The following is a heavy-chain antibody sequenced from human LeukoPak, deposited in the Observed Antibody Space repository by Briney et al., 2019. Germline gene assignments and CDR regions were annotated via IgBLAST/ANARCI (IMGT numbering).Heavy chain of an antibody. D-gene: IGHD5-12*01. J-gene: IGHJ4*02. CDR3: AREGESGYDRGSY. CDR1: GGSISSGGYY. Sequence: PSETLSLTCTVSGGSISSGGYYWSWIRQHPGKGLEWIGYIYYSGSTYYNPSLKSRVTISVDTSKNQFSLKLSSVTAADTAVYYCAREGESGYDRGSYWGQGTLVTVSS. CDR2: IYYSGST. V-gene: IGHV4-31*03.